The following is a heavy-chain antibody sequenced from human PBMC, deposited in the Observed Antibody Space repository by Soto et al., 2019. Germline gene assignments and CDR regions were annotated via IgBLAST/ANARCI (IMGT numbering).Heavy chain of an antibody. V-gene: IGHV4-4*02. Sequence: TSETLSLTCAVSGDSMNNNNWWSWVRQSPRKGLEWIAEIYHSGATNYNPSLQSRVTISIDKSEKQFSLKLNSVTAADTAVYYCARAGLGLAFDSWGQGALVTVSS. CDR2: IYHSGAT. CDR3: ARAGLGLAFDS. CDR1: GDSMNNNNW. D-gene: IGHD6-19*01. J-gene: IGHJ5*01.